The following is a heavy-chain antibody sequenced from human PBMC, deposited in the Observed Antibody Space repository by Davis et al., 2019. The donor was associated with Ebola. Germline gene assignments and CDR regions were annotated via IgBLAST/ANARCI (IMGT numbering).Heavy chain of an antibody. V-gene: IGHV3-33*01. J-gene: IGHJ6*02. Sequence: GESLKISCAASGFTFSSYGMHWVRQAPGKGLEWVAAIWYDGSNKYYADSVKGRFTISRDNYKNTLYLQMNSLRAEDTAVYYCARNGVVVVAATRYYGMDVWGPGTTVTVSS. CDR2: IWYDGSNK. D-gene: IGHD2-15*01. CDR3: ARNGVVVVAATRYYGMDV. CDR1: GFTFSSYG.